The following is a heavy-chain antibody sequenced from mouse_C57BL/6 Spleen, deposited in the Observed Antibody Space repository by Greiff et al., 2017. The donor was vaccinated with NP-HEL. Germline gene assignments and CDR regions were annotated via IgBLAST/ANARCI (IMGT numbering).Heavy chain of an antibody. CDR1: GYAFSSYW. CDR2: IYPGDGDT. Sequence: QVQLQQSGAELVKPGASVKISCKASGYAFSSYWMNWVKQRPGKGLEWIGQIYPGDGDTNYNGKFKGKATLTADKSSSTAYMQLSSLTSEDSAVYFCARKGYYGTLHFDVWGTGTTVTVSS. CDR3: ARKGYYGTLHFDV. V-gene: IGHV1-80*01. D-gene: IGHD1-1*01. J-gene: IGHJ1*03.